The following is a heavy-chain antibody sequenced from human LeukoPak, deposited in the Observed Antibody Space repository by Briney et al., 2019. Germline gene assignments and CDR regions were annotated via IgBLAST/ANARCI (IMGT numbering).Heavy chain of an antibody. CDR2: INHSGST. J-gene: IGHJ5*02. Sequence: SETLSLTCAVCGGSFSGYYWSWIRQPPGKGLEWIGEINHSGSTNYNPSLKSRVTISVDTSKNQFSLKLSSVTAADTAVYYCARGGFWSGYYTGRDYNWFDPWGQGTLVTVSS. V-gene: IGHV4-34*01. CDR1: GGSFSGYY. CDR3: ARGGFWSGYYTGRDYNWFDP. D-gene: IGHD3-3*01.